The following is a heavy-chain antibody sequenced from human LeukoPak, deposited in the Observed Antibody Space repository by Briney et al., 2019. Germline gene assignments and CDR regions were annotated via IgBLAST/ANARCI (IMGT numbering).Heavy chain of an antibody. V-gene: IGHV3-74*01. J-gene: IGHJ5*02. CDR1: GFTFSSYW. CDR3: ARDRYCSSTSCSTYYFDP. D-gene: IGHD2-2*02. CDR2: INSDGSST. Sequence: GSLRLSFAASGFTFSSYWMHWVRQAPGKGLVWVSRINSDGSSTSYADSVKGRFTISRDNAKNTLYLQMNSLRAEDTAVYYCARDRYCSSTSCSTYYFDPWGQGTLVTVSS.